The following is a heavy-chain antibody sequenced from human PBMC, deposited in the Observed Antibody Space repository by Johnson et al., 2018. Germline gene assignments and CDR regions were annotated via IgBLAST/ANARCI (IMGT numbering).Heavy chain of an antibody. J-gene: IGHJ3*02. CDR2: ISSSSSYI. Sequence: VQLVQSGGGLVKPGGSLRLSCAASGFTFSSYSMNWVRQAPGKGLEWVSSISSSSSYIYYADSVKGRFTISRDNAKNSLYLQMNSLRAEDTAGYYCAGDGPGTWLPLAFDIWGQGTMVTVSS. D-gene: IGHD3-10*01. CDR1: GFTFSSYS. V-gene: IGHV3-21*01. CDR3: AGDGPGTWLPLAFDI.